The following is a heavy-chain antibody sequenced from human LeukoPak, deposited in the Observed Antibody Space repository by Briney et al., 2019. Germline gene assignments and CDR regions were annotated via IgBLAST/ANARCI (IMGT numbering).Heavy chain of an antibody. CDR1: GGSISSSSYY. J-gene: IGHJ6*03. D-gene: IGHD2-15*01. CDR3: AKNGDRGAYCTGGTCYPYFYYYMDV. CDR2: IYSGGTT. V-gene: IGHV3-53*01. Sequence: ETLSLTCTVSGGSISSSSYYWGWVRQAPGKGLEWVSVIYSGGTTYFADSVKGRFTISRDNSKNTLYLQMNSLRAEDTAIYYCAKNGDRGAYCTGGTCYPYFYYYMDVWGKGTTVTI.